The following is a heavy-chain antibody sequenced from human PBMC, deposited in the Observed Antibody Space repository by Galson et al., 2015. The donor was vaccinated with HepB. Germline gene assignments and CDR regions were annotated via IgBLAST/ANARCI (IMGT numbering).Heavy chain of an antibody. V-gene: IGHV4-39*01. Sequence: TYYNPSLKSRVTISVDTSKNQFSLKLSSVTAADTAVYYCARLTVGATFDYWGQGTLVTVSS. CDR2: T. CDR3: ARLTVGATFDY. D-gene: IGHD1-26*01. J-gene: IGHJ4*02.